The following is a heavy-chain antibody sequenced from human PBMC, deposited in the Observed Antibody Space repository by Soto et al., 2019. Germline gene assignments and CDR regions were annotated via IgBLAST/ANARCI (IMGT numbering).Heavy chain of an antibody. CDR2: SRTRQTGYTI. J-gene: IGHJ5*01. CDR3: GSPQLRGLDWSYS. V-gene: IGHV3-72*01. D-gene: IGHD1-1*01. CDR1: GFTFGDHY. Sequence: EVRLVESGGGLVQPGGSLRLSCAASGFTFGDHYMDLVRQAPGKGLEWVARSRTRQTGYTIEYAASVAGRFSISRAESASSVILQMNDRMTEDTAVSYCGSPQLRGLDWSYSWGQGTRVTVSS.